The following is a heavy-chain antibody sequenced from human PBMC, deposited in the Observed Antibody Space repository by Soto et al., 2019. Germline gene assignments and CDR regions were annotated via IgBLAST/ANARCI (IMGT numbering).Heavy chain of an antibody. Sequence: PGGSLRLSCAASGFTCSSYAMSWVRQAPGKGLEWVSAISGSGGSTYYADSVKGRFTISRDNSKNTLYLQMNSLRAEDTAVYYCANYGDFWSGYLDYFDYWGQGTLVTVSS. V-gene: IGHV3-23*01. J-gene: IGHJ4*02. CDR3: ANYGDFWSGYLDYFDY. D-gene: IGHD3-3*01. CDR2: ISGSGGST. CDR1: GFTCSSYA.